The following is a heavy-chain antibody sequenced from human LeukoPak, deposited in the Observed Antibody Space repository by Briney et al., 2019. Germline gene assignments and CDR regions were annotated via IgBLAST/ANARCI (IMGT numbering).Heavy chain of an antibody. V-gene: IGHV1-69*13. Sequence: GASVKVSCKASGGTFSSYAISWVRQAPGQGLEWMGGIIPIFGTANYAQKFQGRVTITADESTSTAYMELSSLRSEDTAVYYCASVGCSSTSCHGGYYYYMDVWGKGTTVTVSS. CDR1: GGTFSSYA. CDR3: ASVGCSSTSCHGGYYYYMDV. CDR2: IIPIFGTA. D-gene: IGHD2-2*01. J-gene: IGHJ6*03.